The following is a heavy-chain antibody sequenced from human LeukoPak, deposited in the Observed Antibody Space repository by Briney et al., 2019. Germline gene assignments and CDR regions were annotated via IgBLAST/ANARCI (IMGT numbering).Heavy chain of an antibody. CDR3: AKYGFGYSPPPWFDP. V-gene: IGHV3-7*03. J-gene: IGHJ5*02. D-gene: IGHD2-15*01. Sequence: GGSLRLSCAASGFTFSSYWMSWVRQAPGKGLEWVANIKQDGSEKYYVDSVKGRFTISRDNAKNSLYLQMNSLRAEDTAVYYCAKYGFGYSPPPWFDPWGQGTLVTVSS. CDR2: IKQDGSEK. CDR1: GFTFSSYW.